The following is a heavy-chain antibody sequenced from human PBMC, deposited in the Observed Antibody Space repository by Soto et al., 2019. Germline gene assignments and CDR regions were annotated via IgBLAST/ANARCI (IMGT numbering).Heavy chain of an antibody. J-gene: IGHJ4*02. Sequence: QVQLQQWGAGLLKPSETLSLTCAVYGGSFSGYYWSWIRQPPGKGLEWIGEITHSGSTNYNPSLKSRVTISVDTSKNQFSLKLSSVTAADTAVYYWARGSLVYDSSGYSYFDYLGQGSLVTVSS. D-gene: IGHD3-22*01. CDR3: ARGSLVYDSSGYSYFDY. CDR2: ITHSGST. CDR1: GGSFSGYY. V-gene: IGHV4-34*01.